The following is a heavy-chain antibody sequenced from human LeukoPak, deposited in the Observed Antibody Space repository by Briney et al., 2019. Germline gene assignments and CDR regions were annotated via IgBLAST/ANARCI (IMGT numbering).Heavy chain of an antibody. V-gene: IGHV3-23*01. CDR3: AKGAYGMDV. CDR2: ISGSGGSS. Sequence: GGSLRLSCAASGFTFSSYAMNWVRQAPGKGLEWVSGISGSGGSSYYADSVKGRFTIARDNSKNTLYLQMTSLRAGDTAVYYCAKGAYGMDVWGQGTTVTVSS. J-gene: IGHJ6*02. CDR1: GFTFSSYA.